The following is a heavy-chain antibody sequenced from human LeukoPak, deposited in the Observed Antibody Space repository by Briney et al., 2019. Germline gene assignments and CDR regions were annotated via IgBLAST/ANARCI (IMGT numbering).Heavy chain of an antibody. V-gene: IGHV4-38-2*01. J-gene: IGHJ3*02. CDR3: ARQGGYDFWSGYAFDI. Sequence: PSETLSLTCAVSGYSISSGYYWGWIWPPPGKGLEWIGSIYHSGSTYYNPSLKSRVTISANTSKNQFSLKLSSVTAADTAVYYCARQGGYDFWSGYAFDIWGQGTMVTVSS. CDR1: GYSISSGYY. CDR2: IYHSGST. D-gene: IGHD3-3*01.